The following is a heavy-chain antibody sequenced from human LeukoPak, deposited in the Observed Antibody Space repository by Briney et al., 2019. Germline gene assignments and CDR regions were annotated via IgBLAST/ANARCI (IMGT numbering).Heavy chain of an antibody. Sequence: ASVKVSCKASGYTFTDYYLHWVRQAPGQGLEWMGWINPNSGGTNYAQKFQGRVTMTRETSINTAYMELSRLRSDDTAVYYCARCGDGYYYGHWYFDLWGRGTLVTVSS. V-gene: IGHV1-2*02. J-gene: IGHJ2*01. CDR2: INPNSGGT. CDR3: ARCGDGYYYGHWYFDL. CDR1: GYTFTDYY. D-gene: IGHD5-24*01.